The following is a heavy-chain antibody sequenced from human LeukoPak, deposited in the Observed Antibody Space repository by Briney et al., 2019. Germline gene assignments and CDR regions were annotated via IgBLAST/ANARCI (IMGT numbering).Heavy chain of an antibody. CDR3: AKDPKVGSRVATPCH. V-gene: IGHV3-23*01. D-gene: IGHD3-3*01. Sequence: GGSLRLSCAASGFTFSSYAMSWVRQAPGKGLEWVSAISGSGGSTYYADSVKGRFTISRDNSKSTLFLQMNSLRAEDTAVYYCAKDPKVGSRVATPCHWGQGTLVTVSS. J-gene: IGHJ4*02. CDR1: GFTFSSYA. CDR2: ISGSGGST.